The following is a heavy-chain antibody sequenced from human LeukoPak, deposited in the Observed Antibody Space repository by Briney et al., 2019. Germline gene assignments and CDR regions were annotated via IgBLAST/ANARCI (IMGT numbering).Heavy chain of an antibody. J-gene: IGHJ4*02. CDR1: GFTFSSYS. V-gene: IGHV3-21*01. CDR2: ISSRSSYI. Sequence: GGSLRLSCAASGFTFSSYSLNWVRQAPGKGLEWVSSISSRSSYIYYGDSVKGRFTISRDNAKNSLYLQMNSLRTGDTAMYFCVLGEYHAPFDYWGQGILVTVSS. D-gene: IGHD3-16*01. CDR3: VLGEYHAPFDY.